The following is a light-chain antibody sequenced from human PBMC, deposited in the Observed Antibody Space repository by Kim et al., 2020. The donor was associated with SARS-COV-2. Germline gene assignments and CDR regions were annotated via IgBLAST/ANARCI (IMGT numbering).Light chain of an antibody. J-gene: IGKJ1*01. CDR1: QSISSY. CDR3: QQSYSTPRT. V-gene: IGKV1-39*01. Sequence: ASIGDRVTITCRASQSISSYLNWYQQKPGKAPKLLIYAASSLQSGVPSRFSGSGSGTDFTLTISSLQPEDFATYYCQQSYSTPRTFGQGTKVEIK. CDR2: AAS.